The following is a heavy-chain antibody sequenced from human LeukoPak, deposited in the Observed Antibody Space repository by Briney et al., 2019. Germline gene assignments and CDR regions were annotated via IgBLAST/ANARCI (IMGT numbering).Heavy chain of an antibody. CDR2: INPNSGVT. D-gene: IGHD1-26*01. J-gene: IGHJ4*02. Sequence: GGSLRLSCAGSGFTFSTYGMHWVRQAPGQGLEWMGYINPNSGVTNYAQKFQGRVTMTRDTSISTAYMDLSSLRSDDTAVYYCASAKSGNYFAYWGQGTLVTVSS. CDR1: GFTFSTYG. V-gene: IGHV1-2*02. CDR3: ASAKSGNYFAY.